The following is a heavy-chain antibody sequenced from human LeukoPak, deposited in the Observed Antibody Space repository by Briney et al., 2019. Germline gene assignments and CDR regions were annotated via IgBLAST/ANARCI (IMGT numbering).Heavy chain of an antibody. CDR2: ISGTGGST. CDR1: GFTFSNYA. D-gene: IGHD3-10*01. Sequence: GGSLRLSCAAPGFTFSNYAMTWVRQAPGMGLEWVSAISGTGGSTYYADSVKGRFTISRDNSKNTLYLQMNSLRAEDTAIYYCAKDVTTYYYGSGSNYFDYWGQGTLVTVSS. CDR3: AKDVTTYYYGSGSNYFDY. V-gene: IGHV3-23*01. J-gene: IGHJ4*02.